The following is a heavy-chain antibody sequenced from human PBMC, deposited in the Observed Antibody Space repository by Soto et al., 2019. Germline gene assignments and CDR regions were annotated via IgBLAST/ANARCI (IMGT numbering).Heavy chain of an antibody. Sequence: PSETLSLTCTVSGAAVTSTSYSWGWIRQSPGKGLEWIGGVYYRGSTYYNPSLKSRVAISVDASKNQFSLRLSSVTAADTAVYYCVLTSMIVEGLAFYPCGLGTLVPVSS. CDR3: VLTSMIVEGLAFYP. CDR1: GAAVTSTSYS. J-gene: IGHJ5*02. D-gene: IGHD2-8*01. V-gene: IGHV4-39*01. CDR2: VYYRGST.